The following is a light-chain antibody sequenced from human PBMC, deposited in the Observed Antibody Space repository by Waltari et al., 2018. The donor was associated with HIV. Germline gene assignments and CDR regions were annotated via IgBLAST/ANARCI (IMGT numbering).Light chain of an antibody. CDR2: GNN. Sequence: QSVLTQPPSVSGAPGQRVTIPCTGSSSNIGAGYDVHWYQQLPGKAPKLLIPGNNNRPSGCPDRFSGSKSGTSTSLAITGLQAEDEADYYCQSYDSSLSDLLFGGGTKLTVL. CDR3: QSYDSSLSDLL. V-gene: IGLV1-40*01. CDR1: SSNIGAGYD. J-gene: IGLJ3*02.